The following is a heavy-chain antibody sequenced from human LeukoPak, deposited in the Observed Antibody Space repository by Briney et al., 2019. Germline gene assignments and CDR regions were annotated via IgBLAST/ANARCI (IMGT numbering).Heavy chain of an antibody. CDR2: INHSGST. J-gene: IGHJ4*02. V-gene: IGHV4-34*01. Sequence: SETLSLTCAVYGGSFSGYYWSWIRQPPGKGLEWIGEINHSGSTNYNPSLKSRVTISVDTSKNQFSLKLSSVTAADTAVYYCARVTYYYGSGSTFRFDYWGQGTLVTVSS. CDR3: ARVTYYYGSGSTFRFDY. D-gene: IGHD3-10*01. CDR1: GGSFSGYY.